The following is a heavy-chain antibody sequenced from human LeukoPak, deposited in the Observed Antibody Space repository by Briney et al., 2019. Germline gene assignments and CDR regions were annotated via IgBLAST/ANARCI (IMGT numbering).Heavy chain of an antibody. CDR2: IGSSGRTR. V-gene: IGHV3-48*03. Sequence: GGSLILSCAVSGFPFSFYEINWVRQAPGKGLEWVSNIGSSGRTRYYADSVKGRFSISRDNAKNSLYLQMNSLRVEDTGVYYCALLAVASDFDYWGQGALVTVSS. D-gene: IGHD6-19*01. J-gene: IGHJ4*02. CDR3: ALLAVASDFDY. CDR1: GFPFSFYE.